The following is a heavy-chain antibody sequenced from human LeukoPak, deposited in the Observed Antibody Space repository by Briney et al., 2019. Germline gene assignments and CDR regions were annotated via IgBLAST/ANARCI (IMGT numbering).Heavy chain of an antibody. CDR3: ARGHTAMVYFDY. Sequence: SETLSLTCTVSGGSISSYYWSWIRQPPGKGLEWIGYIYYSGSTNYNPSLKSRVTISVDTSKNQFSLKLSSVTAADTAVYYCARGHTAMVYFDYWGQGTLVTVSS. CDR1: GGSISSYY. V-gene: IGHV4-59*08. CDR2: IYYSGST. D-gene: IGHD5-18*01. J-gene: IGHJ4*02.